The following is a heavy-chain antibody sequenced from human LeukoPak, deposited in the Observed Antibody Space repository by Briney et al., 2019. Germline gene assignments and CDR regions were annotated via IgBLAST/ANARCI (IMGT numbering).Heavy chain of an antibody. CDR2: ISWKSDII. Sequence: GGSLRLSCAASGFTFDDYAMHWVRQVPGKGLEWASTISWKSDIIGYADSVKGRFTISRDTSKNTLYLQMNSLRVEDTAVYFCAGRHCSGGGCYFAGADPFDYWGQGTLVTVSS. D-gene: IGHD2-15*01. V-gene: IGHV3-9*01. J-gene: IGHJ4*02. CDR1: GFTFDDYA. CDR3: AGRHCSGGGCYFAGADPFDY.